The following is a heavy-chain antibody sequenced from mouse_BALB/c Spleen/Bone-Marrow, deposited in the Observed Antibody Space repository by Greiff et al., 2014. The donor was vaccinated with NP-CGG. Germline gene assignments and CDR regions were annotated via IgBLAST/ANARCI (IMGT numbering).Heavy chain of an antibody. Sequence: VKLMESGPGLVAPLQSLSISCTVSGFSLTSYGVHWVRQPPGQGLEWLGVIWAGGSTNYNSALMSSLSINKDNSKSQVFLKMNRLQTDDTAMYYCAREGRGYYGSSGAAMDYWGQGTTVTVSS. D-gene: IGHD1-1*01. J-gene: IGHJ4*01. CDR1: GFSLTSYG. CDR3: AREGRGYYGSSGAAMDY. CDR2: IWAGGST. V-gene: IGHV2-9*02.